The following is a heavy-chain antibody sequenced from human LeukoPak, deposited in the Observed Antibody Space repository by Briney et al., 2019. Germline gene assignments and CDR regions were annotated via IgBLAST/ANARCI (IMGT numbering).Heavy chain of an antibody. V-gene: IGHV1-69*04. CDR1: GGTFSSYA. CDR2: IIPILGIA. D-gene: IGHD2-15*01. CDR3: AARAYCSGGSCYYSHAEYFQH. Sequence: ASVKVSSKASGGTFSSYAISWVRQAPGQGLEWMGRIIPILGIANYAQKFQGRVTITADKSTSTAYMELSSLRSEDTAVYYCAARAYCSGGSCYYSHAEYFQHWGQGTLVTVSS. J-gene: IGHJ1*01.